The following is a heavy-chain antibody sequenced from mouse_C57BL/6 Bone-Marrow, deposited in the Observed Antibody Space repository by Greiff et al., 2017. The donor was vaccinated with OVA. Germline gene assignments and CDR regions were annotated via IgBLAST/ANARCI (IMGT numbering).Heavy chain of an antibody. CDR1: GFTFSSYG. CDR3: ARRTTVVADYAMDY. J-gene: IGHJ4*01. CDR2: ISSGGSYT. D-gene: IGHD1-1*01. Sequence: EVMLVESGGDLVKPGGSLKLSCAASGFTFSSYGMSWVRQTPDKRLEWVATISSGGSYTYYPDSVKGRVTISRDNAKNTLYLQMSSLKSEDTAMYYCARRTTVVADYAMDYWGQGTSVTVSS. V-gene: IGHV5-6*02.